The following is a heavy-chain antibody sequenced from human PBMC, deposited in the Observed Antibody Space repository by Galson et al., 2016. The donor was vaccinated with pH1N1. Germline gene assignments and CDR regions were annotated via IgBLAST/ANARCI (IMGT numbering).Heavy chain of an antibody. CDR2: IGGSFSAGTT. J-gene: IGHJ5*02. Sequence: SLRLSCAASGFTFSTYGMNWVRQAPGKGLEWVSGIGGSFSAGTTYYADSVKGRFTISRDNAKNTLYLQMNSVRTDDTGVYFCTGLGRDDYNPYLPSWGRGTLVTVSS. V-gene: IGHV3-23*01. CDR1: GFTFSTYG. D-gene: IGHD5-24*01. CDR3: TGLGRDDYNPYLPS.